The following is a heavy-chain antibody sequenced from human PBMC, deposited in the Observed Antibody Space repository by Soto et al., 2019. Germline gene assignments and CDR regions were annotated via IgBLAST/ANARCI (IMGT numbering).Heavy chain of an antibody. J-gene: IGHJ3*02. V-gene: IGHV1-58*01. Sequence: GASVKVSCKAFGFTFTSSAVQWVRQARGQRLEWIGWIVVGSGNTNYAQKFQERVTITRDMSTSTAYMELSSLRSEDTAVYYCAANPSHTYYYDSSGYPMAFDIWGQGXMVTV. CDR2: IVVGSGNT. CDR3: AANPSHTYYYDSSGYPMAFDI. CDR1: GFTFTSSA. D-gene: IGHD3-22*01.